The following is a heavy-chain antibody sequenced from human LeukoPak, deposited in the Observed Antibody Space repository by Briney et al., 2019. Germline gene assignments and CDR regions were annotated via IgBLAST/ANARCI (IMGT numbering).Heavy chain of an antibody. CDR1: GGSFSGYY. CDR3: ARGGYWRYGSGSYYNPTYNWFDP. J-gene: IGHJ5*02. V-gene: IGHV4-34*01. Sequence: SETLSLTCAVYGGSFSGYYWSWIRQPPRKGLEWIGEINHSGSTNYNPSLKSRVTISVDTSKNQFSLKLSSVTAADTAVYYCARGGYWRYGSGSYYNPTYNWFDPWGQGTLVTVSS. D-gene: IGHD3-10*01. CDR2: INHSGST.